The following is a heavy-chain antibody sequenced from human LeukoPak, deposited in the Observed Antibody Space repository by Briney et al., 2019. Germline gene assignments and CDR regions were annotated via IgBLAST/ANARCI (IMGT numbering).Heavy chain of an antibody. CDR2: ISSSGSTI. Sequence: GGSLRLSCAASGFTFSNHGMNWVRQAPGKGLEWVSYISSSGSTIYYADSVKGRFTISRDNAKNSLYLQMNSLRAEDTAVYYCAELGITMIGGVWGKGTTVTISS. D-gene: IGHD3-10*02. V-gene: IGHV3-48*04. CDR3: AELGITMIGGV. CDR1: GFTFSNHG. J-gene: IGHJ6*04.